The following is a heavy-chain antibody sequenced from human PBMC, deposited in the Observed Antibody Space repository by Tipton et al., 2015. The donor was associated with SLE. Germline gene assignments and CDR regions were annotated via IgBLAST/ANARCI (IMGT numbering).Heavy chain of an antibody. V-gene: IGHV1-18*01. J-gene: IGHJ4*02. CDR2: ISAYNGNT. CDR3: ASAPRADIYSGSYFGF. D-gene: IGHD1-26*01. CDR1: GYTFTAYV. Sequence: QSGAEVKKPGASVRVSCKASGYTFTAYVISWVRQAPGQGLEWMGWISAYNGNTNYAQKLQGRVTMTTDTSTSTAYMELRSLRSEGTALYFCASAPRADIYSGSYFGFWGQGTQVTVSS.